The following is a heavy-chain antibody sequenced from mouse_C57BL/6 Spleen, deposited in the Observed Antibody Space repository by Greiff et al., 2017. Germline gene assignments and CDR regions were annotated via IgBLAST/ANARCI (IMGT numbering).Heavy chain of an antibody. CDR1: GFTFSDYG. D-gene: IGHD2-4*01. J-gene: IGHJ3*01. Sequence: EVKLVESGGGLVKPGGSLKLSCAASGFTFSDYGMHWVRQAPEKGLEWVAYISSGSSTIYYADTVKGRFTISRDNAKNTLFLQMTSLRSEDTAMYYCAREDIYYDYGVAYWGQGTLVTVSA. CDR2: ISSGSSTI. CDR3: AREDIYYDYGVAY. V-gene: IGHV5-17*01.